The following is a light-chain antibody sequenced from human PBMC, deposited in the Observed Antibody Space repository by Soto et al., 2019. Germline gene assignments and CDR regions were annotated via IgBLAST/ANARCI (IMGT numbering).Light chain of an antibody. CDR2: GAS. V-gene: IGKV3-20*01. CDR3: QKYGSSPIT. J-gene: IGKJ5*01. Sequence: EIVLTQSPGTLSLSPGERATLSCRASQSVSSSYLAWYQQKPGQAPRLLIYGASSRATGIPDRFSGSGSGTDFILTIIRLEPEDFAVYYFQKYGSSPITFFQGTRLEIK. CDR1: QSVSSSY.